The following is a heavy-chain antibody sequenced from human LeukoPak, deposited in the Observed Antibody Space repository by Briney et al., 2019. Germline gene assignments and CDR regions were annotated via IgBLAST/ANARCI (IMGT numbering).Heavy chain of an antibody. CDR2: ISYDGSNK. CDR1: GFTFSSYG. D-gene: IGHD3-22*01. V-gene: IGHV3-30*18. Sequence: SGGSLRLSCAASGFTFSSYGMHWVRQAPGKGLEWVAVISYDGSNKYYADSVKGRFTISRDNSKNTLYLQMNSLRAEDTAVYYCAKSIHRHYDSSGYYYEGLDYWGQGTLVTVSS. CDR3: AKSIHRHYDSSGYYYEGLDY. J-gene: IGHJ4*02.